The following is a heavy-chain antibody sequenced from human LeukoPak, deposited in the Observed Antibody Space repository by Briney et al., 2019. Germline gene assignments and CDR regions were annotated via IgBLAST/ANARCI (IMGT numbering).Heavy chain of an antibody. Sequence: TSETLSLTCAVSGDSISSGYYWGWIRQPPGKGLEWIGSIYYSGATHYNPSLKSRVTISLDTSKNQFSLTLNSVTAADTAVYYCARLGYSGSYYKGWYFDLGGRGTLVTVSS. CDR2: IYYSGAT. D-gene: IGHD1-26*01. J-gene: IGHJ2*01. CDR1: GDSISSGYY. CDR3: ARLGYSGSYYKGWYFDL. V-gene: IGHV4-38-2*01.